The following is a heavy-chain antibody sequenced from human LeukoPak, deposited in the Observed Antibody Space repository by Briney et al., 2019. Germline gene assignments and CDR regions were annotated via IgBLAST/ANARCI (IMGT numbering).Heavy chain of an antibody. D-gene: IGHD3-10*01. Sequence: SETLSLTCTVSGGSVSRSPYYWGWIRQPPGKGLEWIGNIYYSGSTYYNPSLKSRVTISVDKSKNQFSLKLSSVTAADTAVYYCARVVTMVRGVTLYYFDYWGQGTLVTVSS. CDR2: IYYSGST. V-gene: IGHV4-39*07. CDR1: GGSVSRSPYY. J-gene: IGHJ4*02. CDR3: ARVVTMVRGVTLYYFDY.